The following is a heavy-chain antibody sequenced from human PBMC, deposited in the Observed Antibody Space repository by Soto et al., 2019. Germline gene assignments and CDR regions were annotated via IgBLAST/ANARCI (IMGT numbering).Heavy chain of an antibody. CDR2: IYYSGST. CDR3: ARDQAITIFGVVIGPQYYYGMDV. J-gene: IGHJ6*02. Sequence: SSETLSLTCTVSGGSISSGGYYWSWIRQHPGKGLEWIGYIYYSGSTYYNPSLKSRVTISVDTSKNQFSLKLSSVTAADTAVYYCARDQAITIFGVVIGPQYYYGMDVWGQGTTVTVSS. V-gene: IGHV4-31*03. D-gene: IGHD3-3*01. CDR1: GGSISSGGYY.